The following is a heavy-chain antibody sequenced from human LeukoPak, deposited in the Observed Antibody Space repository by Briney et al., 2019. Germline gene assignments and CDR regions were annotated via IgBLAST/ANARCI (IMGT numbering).Heavy chain of an antibody. J-gene: IGHJ2*01. V-gene: IGHV3-74*01. D-gene: IGHD3-16*01. CDR1: GFTFSSYW. CDR3: ARDQEGLGEELGFDL. Sequence: PGGSLRLSCAASGFTFSSYWMHWVRQAPGKGLVWVSRINTDGSSTSYADSVKGRFTISRDNAKNTLYLQMNSLRAEDTAVYYCARDQEGLGEELGFDLWGRGTLVTVSS. CDR2: INTDGSST.